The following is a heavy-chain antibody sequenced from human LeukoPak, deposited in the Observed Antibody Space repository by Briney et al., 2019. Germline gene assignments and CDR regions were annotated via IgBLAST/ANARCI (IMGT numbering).Heavy chain of an antibody. CDR3: ARGFGVDSSGWYGGFDY. V-gene: IGHV4-4*08. D-gene: IGHD6-19*01. CDR2: IYTSGST. Sequence: SETLSLTCAVYGGSFSGYYWSWIRQPPGKGLEWIGRIYTSGSTNYNPSLKSRVTISVDTSKNQFSLKLSSVTAADTAVYYCARGFGVDSSGWYGGFDYWGQGTLVTVSS. J-gene: IGHJ4*02. CDR1: GGSFSGYY.